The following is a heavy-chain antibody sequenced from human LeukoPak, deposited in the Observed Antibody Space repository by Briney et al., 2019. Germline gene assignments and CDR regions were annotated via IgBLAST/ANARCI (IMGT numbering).Heavy chain of an antibody. J-gene: IGHJ4*02. CDR2: INPNSGGT. CDR3: AVGLGYCSSTSCYMDY. V-gene: IGHV1-2*02. Sequence: GASVKVSRKASGYTFTGYYMHWVRQAPGQGLEWMGWINPNSGGTNYAQKFQGRVTMTRDTSISTAYMELSRLRSDDTAVYYCAVGLGYCSSTSCYMDYWGQGTLVTVSS. D-gene: IGHD2-2*02. CDR1: GYTFTGYY.